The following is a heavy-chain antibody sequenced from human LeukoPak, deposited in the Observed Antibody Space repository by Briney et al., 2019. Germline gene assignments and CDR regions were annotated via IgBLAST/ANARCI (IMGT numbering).Heavy chain of an antibody. J-gene: IGHJ4*02. CDR2: MKPNSGNT. CDR1: GYTFTSYD. V-gene: IGHV1-8*01. Sequence: ASVKVSCKASGYTFTSYDINWVRQATGQGLEWMGYMKPNSGNTGYAQKFQGRVTMTRDTSISTAYMELSRLRSDDTAVYYCARDYDFLPGDYWGQGTLVTVSS. D-gene: IGHD3-3*01. CDR3: ARDYDFLPGDY.